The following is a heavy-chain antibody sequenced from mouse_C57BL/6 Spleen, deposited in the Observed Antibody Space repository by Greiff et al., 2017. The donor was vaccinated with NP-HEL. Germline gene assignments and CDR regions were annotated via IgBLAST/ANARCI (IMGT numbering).Heavy chain of an antibody. CDR3: ARYGDGTGAMDY. CDR2: ISNGGGST. D-gene: IGHD2-1*01. J-gene: IGHJ4*01. Sequence: EVHLVESGGGLVQPGGSLKLSCAASGFTFSDYYMYWVRQTPEKRLEWVAYISNGGGSTYYPDTVKGRFTISRDNAKNTLYLQMSRLKSEDTAMYYCARYGDGTGAMDYWGQGTSVTVSS. CDR1: GFTFSDYY. V-gene: IGHV5-12*01.